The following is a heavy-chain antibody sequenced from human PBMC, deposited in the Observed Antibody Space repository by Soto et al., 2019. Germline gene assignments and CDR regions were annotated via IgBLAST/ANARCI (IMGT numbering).Heavy chain of an antibody. CDR1: GGSISSGGYY. Sequence: PSETLSLTCTVSGGSISSGGYYWSWIRQHPGKGLEWIGDIYYSGSTYYNPSLKSRVTISVDTSKNQFSLKLSSVTAADTAVYYCARWAETTYFDXWGQGILVTVSS. D-gene: IGHD1-7*01. J-gene: IGHJ4*02. CDR2: IYYSGST. CDR3: ARWAETTYFDX. V-gene: IGHV4-31*03.